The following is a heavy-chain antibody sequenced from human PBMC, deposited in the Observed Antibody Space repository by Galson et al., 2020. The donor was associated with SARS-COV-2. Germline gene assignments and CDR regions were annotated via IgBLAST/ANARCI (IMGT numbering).Heavy chain of an antibody. D-gene: IGHD4-17*01. J-gene: IGHJ5*02. CDR1: GFTFSSYS. V-gene: IGHV3-21*01. CDR2: ISSSSSYI. Sequence: GKSLKISCAASGFTFSSYSMNWVRQAPGKGLEWVSSISSSSSYIYYADSVTGRFTISRDNAKNSLYLQMNSLRAEDTAVYYCARGGYGGDWFDPWGQGTLVTVSS. CDR3: ARGGYGGDWFDP.